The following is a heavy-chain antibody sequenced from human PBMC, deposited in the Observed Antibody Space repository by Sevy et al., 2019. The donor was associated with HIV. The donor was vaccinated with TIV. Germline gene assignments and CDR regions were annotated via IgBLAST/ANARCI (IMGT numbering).Heavy chain of an antibody. CDR1: GFTFGDYA. V-gene: IGHV3-49*03. Sequence: GGSLRLSCTASGFTFGDYAMSWFRQAPGKGLEWVGFIRSKAYGGTTEYAASVKGRFTISRDDSKSIAYLQMNSLKTEDTAVYYCTRDWITMIVVEASHDAFDIWGQGTMVTVSS. J-gene: IGHJ3*02. CDR3: TRDWITMIVVEASHDAFDI. CDR2: IRSKAYGGTT. D-gene: IGHD3-22*01.